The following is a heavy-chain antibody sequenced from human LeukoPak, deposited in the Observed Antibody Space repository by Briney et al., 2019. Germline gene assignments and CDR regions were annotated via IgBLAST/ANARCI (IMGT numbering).Heavy chain of an antibody. Sequence: SETLSLTCAVSGGSVSSSSYYWAWIRQPPGKGLEWIGSVYYDGGTSYSPSLKSRVTISVDRSKNQFSLKLSSVTAADTAVYYCARSLRNDYVWGSQSLGYWGQGTLVTVSS. CDR3: ARSLRNDYVWGSQSLGY. V-gene: IGHV4-39*07. D-gene: IGHD3-16*01. CDR2: VYYDGGT. J-gene: IGHJ4*02. CDR1: GGSVSSSSYY.